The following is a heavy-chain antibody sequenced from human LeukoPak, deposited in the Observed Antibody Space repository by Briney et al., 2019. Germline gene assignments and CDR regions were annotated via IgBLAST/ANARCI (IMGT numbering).Heavy chain of an antibody. CDR3: ASVDGDYGLGY. CDR2: IYYSGST. Sequence: SETLSLTCTVSGGSISSYYWSWIRQPPGKGLEWIGYIYYSGSTNYNPSLKSRVTISVDTSKNQFSLKLSSVTAADTAVYYCASVDGDYGLGYWGQGTLVTVSS. J-gene: IGHJ4*02. CDR1: GGSISSYY. D-gene: IGHD4-17*01. V-gene: IGHV4-59*01.